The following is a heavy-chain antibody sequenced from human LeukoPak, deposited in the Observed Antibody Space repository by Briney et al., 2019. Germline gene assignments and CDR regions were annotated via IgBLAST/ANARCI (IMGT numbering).Heavy chain of an antibody. J-gene: IGHJ4*02. Sequence: SGGSLRLSCAASGFTFSSYAMSWVRQAPGKGLEWVSAISGSGGSTYYADSVKGRFTISRDNSKNTLYLQMNSMRAEDTAVYYCAKDLDIAAAGNLDYWGQGTLVTVSS. V-gene: IGHV3-23*01. CDR3: AKDLDIAAAGNLDY. CDR1: GFTFSSYA. D-gene: IGHD6-13*01. CDR2: ISGSGGST.